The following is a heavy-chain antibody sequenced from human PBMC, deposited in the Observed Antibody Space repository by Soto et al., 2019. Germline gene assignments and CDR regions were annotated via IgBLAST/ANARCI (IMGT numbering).Heavy chain of an antibody. V-gene: IGHV4-59*01. CDR2: TYYSGST. CDR3: ATGERWLQLGLDY. J-gene: IGHJ4*02. Sequence: SETLSLTCTVSGGSISSYYWSWIRQPPGKGLEWIGYTYYSGSTNYNPSLKSRVTISVDTSKNQFSLKLSSVTAADTAVYYCATGERWLQLGLDYWGQGTLVTVSS. D-gene: IGHD5-12*01. CDR1: GGSISSYY.